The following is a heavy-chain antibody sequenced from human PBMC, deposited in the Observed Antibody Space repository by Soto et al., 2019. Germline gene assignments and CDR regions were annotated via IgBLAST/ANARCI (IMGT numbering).Heavy chain of an antibody. J-gene: IGHJ5*02. D-gene: IGHD6-13*01. Sequence: SVKVSCKXSGGTFSSYAISWVRQAPGQGLEWMGGIIPIFGTANYAQKFQGRVTITADESTSTVYMELSSLRSEDTAVYYCARDFGYSSSWYRGRNWFDPWGQGTLVTVSS. CDR3: ARDFGYSSSWYRGRNWFDP. V-gene: IGHV1-69*13. CDR1: GGTFSSYA. CDR2: IIPIFGTA.